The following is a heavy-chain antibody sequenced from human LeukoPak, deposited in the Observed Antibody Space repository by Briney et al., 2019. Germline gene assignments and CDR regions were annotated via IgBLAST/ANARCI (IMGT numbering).Heavy chain of an antibody. D-gene: IGHD4-23*01. J-gene: IGHJ4*02. CDR2: IWHDGSNK. CDR3: ARDFDGGNLSIGY. Sequence: GGSLRLSCAASGFTFRSYGIHWVRQAPGKGPERVAVIWHDGSNKYYADSVKGRFTISRDNSKNTLYLQMNSLRAEDTAVYYCARDFDGGNLSIGYWGQGTLVTVSS. V-gene: IGHV3-33*01. CDR1: GFTFRSYG.